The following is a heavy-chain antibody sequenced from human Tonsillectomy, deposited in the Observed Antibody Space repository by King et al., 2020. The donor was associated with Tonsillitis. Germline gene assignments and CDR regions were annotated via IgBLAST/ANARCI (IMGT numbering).Heavy chain of an antibody. Sequence: VQLVQSGAEVDKPGSSVKVSCKTSGDTFSTAAINWVRQAPGQGLEWMGRIIPMHVVTNYAQKSQGRVMITADKSTSTAYMDLSSLRSEDTAVYYCARDEGYGGSVWGQGTLVTVSS. J-gene: IGHJ4*02. V-gene: IGHV1-69*04. CDR2: IIPMHVVT. D-gene: IGHD4-23*01. CDR3: ARDEGYGGSV. CDR1: GDTFSTAA.